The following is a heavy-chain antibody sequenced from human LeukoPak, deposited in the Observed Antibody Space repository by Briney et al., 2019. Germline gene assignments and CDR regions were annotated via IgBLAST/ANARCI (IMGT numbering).Heavy chain of an antibody. D-gene: IGHD3-16*01. J-gene: IGHJ6*02. CDR1: GFTFSNYW. CDR3: ARLGAPYAMDV. Sequence: GGSLRLSCAASGFTFSNYWMGWVRQAPGKGLEWVANIKQDGSEIYYVDSVKGRFTISRDTAKDSLYLQMNSLRAEDTAVYYCARLGAPYAMDVWGQGTTVTVS. CDR2: IKQDGSEI. V-gene: IGHV3-7*01.